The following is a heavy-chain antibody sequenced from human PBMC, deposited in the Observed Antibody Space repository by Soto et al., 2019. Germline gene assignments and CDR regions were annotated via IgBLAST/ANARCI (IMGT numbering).Heavy chain of an antibody. CDR2: ISGYNGNT. CDR3: ARETRFYYDTSGQNY. CDR1: GYRFTSYD. D-gene: IGHD3-22*01. J-gene: IGHJ4*02. Sequence: QVQLVQSGAEVKKPGASVKVSCKASGYRFTSYDISWVRQAPGQGLEWMGWISGYNGNTNYAQRLQGRVTMTVDTSTSTAYMEMRRLRSDDTAVYYCARETRFYYDTSGQNYWGQGTLVTVSS. V-gene: IGHV1-18*01.